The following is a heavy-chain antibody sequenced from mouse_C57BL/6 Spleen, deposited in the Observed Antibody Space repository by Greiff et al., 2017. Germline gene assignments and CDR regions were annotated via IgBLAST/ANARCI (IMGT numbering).Heavy chain of an antibody. CDR3: ARHEDDYSNLGYFDV. J-gene: IGHJ1*03. CDR2: FYPGSGSI. D-gene: IGHD2-5*01. V-gene: IGHV1-62-2*01. CDR1: GYTFTEYA. Sequence: QVQLKQSGAELVKPGASVKLSCKASGYTFTEYAIHWVKQRSGQGLEWIGWFYPGSGSIKYNEKFKDKATLTADKSSSTVYMELSRLTSEDSAVYLCARHEDDYSNLGYFDVWGTGTTVTVSS.